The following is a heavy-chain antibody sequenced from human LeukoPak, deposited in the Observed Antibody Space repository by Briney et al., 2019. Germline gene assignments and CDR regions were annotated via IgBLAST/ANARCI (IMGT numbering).Heavy chain of an antibody. V-gene: IGHV3-23*01. Sequence: GGSLRLSCAASGLTFSSYAMSWVRQAPGKGLEWVSAISGSSGHTYYADSVKGRFTISRDNSKNTLYLQMNSLRAEDTAVYYCARAHLHYGDSIHDLDYWGQGTLVTVSS. CDR3: ARAHLHYGDSIHDLDY. J-gene: IGHJ4*02. D-gene: IGHD4-17*01. CDR2: ISGSSGHT. CDR1: GLTFSSYA.